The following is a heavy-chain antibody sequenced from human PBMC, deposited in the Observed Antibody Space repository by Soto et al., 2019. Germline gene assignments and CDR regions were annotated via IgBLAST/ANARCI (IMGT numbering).Heavy chain of an antibody. J-gene: IGHJ4*02. CDR2: INPSGGST. CDR1: GYTFTSYY. V-gene: IGHV1-46*01. D-gene: IGHD2-8*01. CDR3: AREATIVLMEYAGEYYFDY. Sequence: ASVKVSCKASGYTFTSYYMHWVRQAPGQGLEWMGIINPSGGSTSYAQKFQGRVTMTRDTSTSTVYMELSSLRSEDTAVYYCAREATIVLMEYAGEYYFDYWGQGTLVTVSS.